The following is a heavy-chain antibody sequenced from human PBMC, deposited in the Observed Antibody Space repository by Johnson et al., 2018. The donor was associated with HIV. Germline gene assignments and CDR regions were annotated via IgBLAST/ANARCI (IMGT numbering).Heavy chain of an antibody. CDR2: VWYDGSNK. V-gene: IGHV3-33*06. D-gene: IGHD7-27*01. J-gene: IGHJ3*02. CDR1: GFTFSNYG. CDR3: TKDRTNWGYDAFDI. Sequence: VQLVESGGGVVPPGRSLRLSCVASGFTFSNYGMHWVRQAPGKGLEWVAAVWYDGSNKYYANSVKGRFTIFRDNSENTMYLQMNRLRADDTAVYFCTKDRTNWGYDAFDIWGQVTMVTVSS.